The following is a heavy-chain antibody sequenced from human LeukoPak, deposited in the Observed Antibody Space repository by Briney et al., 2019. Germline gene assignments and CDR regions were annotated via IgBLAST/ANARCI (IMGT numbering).Heavy chain of an antibody. V-gene: IGHV1-69*13. CDR1: GGTFSSYA. J-gene: IGHJ4*02. CDR2: IIPIFGTA. D-gene: IGHD5-18*01. Sequence: ASVKVSCKASGGTFSSYAISWVRQAPGQGLEWMGGIIPIFGTANYAQKFQGRVTITADESTSTAYMELSSLRSEDTAVYYLSRDLRSYGYQVWDYWGQGTLVTVSS. CDR3: SRDLRSYGYQVWDY.